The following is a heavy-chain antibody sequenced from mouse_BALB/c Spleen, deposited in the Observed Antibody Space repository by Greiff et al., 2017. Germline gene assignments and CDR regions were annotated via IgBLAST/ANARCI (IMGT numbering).Heavy chain of an antibody. CDR3: ARRGDAMDD. CDR2: IDPANGNT. V-gene: IGHV14-3*02. CDR1: GFNIKDTY. J-gene: IGHJ4*01. Sequence: VQLQQSGAELVKPGASVKLSCTASGFNIKDTYMPWVKQRPEQGLEWIGRIDPANGNTKYDPKFQGQATITADTSSNTAYLQLSSLTSEDTAVYYCARRGDAMDDWGQGTSVTVSS.